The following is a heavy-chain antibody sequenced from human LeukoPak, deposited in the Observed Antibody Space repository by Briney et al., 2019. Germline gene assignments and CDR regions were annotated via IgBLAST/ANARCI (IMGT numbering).Heavy chain of an antibody. V-gene: IGHV3-30*19. Sequence: PGGSLRLSCAASGFTFSSYGMHWVRQAPGKGLEWVAVISYDGSNKYYADSVKGRFTISRDNSKNTLYLQMNSLRAEDTAVYYCARDGTEGADTYYYYYMDVWGKGTTVTVSS. J-gene: IGHJ6*03. CDR1: GFTFSSYG. D-gene: IGHD1-26*01. CDR2: ISYDGSNK. CDR3: ARDGTEGADTYYYYYMDV.